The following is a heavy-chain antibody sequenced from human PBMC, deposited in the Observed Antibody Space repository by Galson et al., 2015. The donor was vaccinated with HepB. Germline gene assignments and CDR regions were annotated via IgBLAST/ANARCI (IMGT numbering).Heavy chain of an antibody. V-gene: IGHV3-23*01. Sequence: SLRLSCAASGFTFSSSVMNWVRQAPGKGLEWVSTISGSADSTNYVDSVKGRFTISRDNSKNTAYLHMRSLRTEDTAVYYCTRLADLSGYSSSWGQGTLVTVSS. CDR2: ISGSADST. D-gene: IGHD6-13*01. CDR3: TRLADLSGYSSS. J-gene: IGHJ4*02. CDR1: GFTFSSSV.